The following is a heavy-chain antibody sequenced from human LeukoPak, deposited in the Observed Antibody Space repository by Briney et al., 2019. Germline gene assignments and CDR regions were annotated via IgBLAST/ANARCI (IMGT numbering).Heavy chain of an antibody. CDR1: GFTFTNNF. J-gene: IGHJ4*01. CDR3: AREGFYSFDF. CDR2: IKQDGSEK. Sequence: PGGSLRLSCAASGFTFTNNFMSWVRQVPGKGLEWVANIKQDGSEKTYADSVRGRFTIFRDNAKDSVYLQMNSLRAEDSAIYYCAREGFYSFDFWGQGTLVTVSS. V-gene: IGHV3-7*01.